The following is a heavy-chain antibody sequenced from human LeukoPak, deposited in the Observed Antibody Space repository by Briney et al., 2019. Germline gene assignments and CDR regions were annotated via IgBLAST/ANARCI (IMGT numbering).Heavy chain of an antibody. CDR3: ARAPHGGYCSGGYCFSFDY. J-gene: IGHJ4*02. V-gene: IGHV4-39*07. CDR1: GDSISSSSYC. D-gene: IGHD2-15*01. Sequence: SETLSLTCTVSGDSISSSSYCWAWIRQSPGKGLEWIGSIYYTGSTYYNPSLKSRVTISVDTSKNQFSLKLSSVTAADTAVYYCARAPHGGYCSGGYCFSFDYWGQGTLVTVSS. CDR2: IYYTGST.